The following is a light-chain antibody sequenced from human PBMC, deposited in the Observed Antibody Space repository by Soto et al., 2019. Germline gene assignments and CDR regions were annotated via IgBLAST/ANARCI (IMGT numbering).Light chain of an antibody. V-gene: IGLV2-14*01. CDR2: EVN. J-gene: IGLJ3*02. Sequence: QSALTQPASLSGSPGQSITISCTGTSSDIGAYDYVSWFQQHPGKAPKLMISEVNNRPSGVSNRFSGSKSGNTAYLTISGLQVEDEAEYYCQAYDYSLTAFVFGGGTKVTVL. CDR3: QAYDYSLTAFV. CDR1: SSDIGAYDY.